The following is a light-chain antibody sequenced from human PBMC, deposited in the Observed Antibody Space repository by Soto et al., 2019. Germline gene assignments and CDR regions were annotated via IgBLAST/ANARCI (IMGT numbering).Light chain of an antibody. CDR3: QQSYSHMYT. CDR1: QSISRY. J-gene: IGKJ5*01. Sequence: DIQMTQSPSSLSASVGDRVTITCRASQSISRYLNWYQXKQGKAXEXXISSTSTLQSGVPSRFSGSGSGTDLTITIISLQAEDFATYYCQQSYSHMYTFGQGTRLEIK. V-gene: IGKV1-39*01. CDR2: STS.